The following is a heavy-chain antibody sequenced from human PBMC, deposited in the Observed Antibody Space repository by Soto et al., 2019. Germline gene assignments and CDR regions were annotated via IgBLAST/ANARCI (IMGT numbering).Heavy chain of an antibody. D-gene: IGHD6-6*01. CDR3: AKPPGSSSTYYYYMGV. CDR1: GFTFSSYA. V-gene: IGHV3-23*01. CDR2: IRESGGST. J-gene: IGHJ6*03. Sequence: EEELLESGGGLVQPGGSLRLSCAASGFTFSSYAMSWVRQAPGKGLEWVSGIRESGGSTYYADSVRGRFTISRDNSKNTLYLKMNSLRAEDTALYYCAKPPGSSSTYYYYMGVWGKGTTVTVTS.